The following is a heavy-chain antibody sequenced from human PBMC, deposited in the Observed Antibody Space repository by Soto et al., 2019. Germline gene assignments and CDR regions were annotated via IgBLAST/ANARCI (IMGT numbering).Heavy chain of an antibody. V-gene: IGHV5-51*01. CDR2: IYPGDSDT. CDR3: ARLGCSSTSCYRETQGIVYYYYYMDV. CDR1: GYSFTSYW. D-gene: IGHD2-2*01. J-gene: IGHJ6*03. Sequence: GESLKISCKGSGYSFTSYWIGWVRQMPGKGLEWMGIIYPGDSDTRYSPSFQGQVTISADKSISTAYLQWSSLKASDTAMYYCARLGCSSTSCYRETQGIVYYYYYMDVWGKGTTVTVSS.